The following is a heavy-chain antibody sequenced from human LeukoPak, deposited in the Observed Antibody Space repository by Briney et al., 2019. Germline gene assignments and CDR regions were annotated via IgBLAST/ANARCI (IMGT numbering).Heavy chain of an antibody. V-gene: IGHV3-53*01. CDR1: GFTVSNIY. CDR2: IYSGGST. Sequence: PGGSLRLSCAASGFTVSNIYMNWVRQAPGKGLEWVSVIYSGGSTYYADSVKGRFTISRDNSKNTLYLQTNSLRAEDTAVYYCARGQNVPAWGQGTLVTVSS. J-gene: IGHJ4*02. D-gene: IGHD1-1*01. CDR3: ARGQNVPA.